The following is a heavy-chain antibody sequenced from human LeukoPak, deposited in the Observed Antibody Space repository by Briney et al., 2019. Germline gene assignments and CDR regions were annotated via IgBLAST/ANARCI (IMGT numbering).Heavy chain of an antibody. CDR3: AREKETTVKYYYYYYMDV. Sequence: SETLPLTCAVYGGSFSGYYWSWIRQPAGKGLEWIGRIYTSGSTNYNPSLKSRVTMSVDTSKNQFSLKPSSVTAADTAVYYCAREKETTVKYYYYYYMDVWGKGTTVTVSS. CDR1: GGSFSGYY. CDR2: IYTSGST. V-gene: IGHV4-4*07. J-gene: IGHJ6*03. D-gene: IGHD4-11*01.